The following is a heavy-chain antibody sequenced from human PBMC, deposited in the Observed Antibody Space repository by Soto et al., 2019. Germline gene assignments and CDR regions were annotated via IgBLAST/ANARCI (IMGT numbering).Heavy chain of an antibody. Sequence: DYCIMISQAPGKGLEWLATIYYTGYTYHNPSLKSHVTISVDTSKNQFSLKLTSVTAADTALYYCARSAIATHWFFDLWGRGTLVTVSS. J-gene: IGHJ2*01. D-gene: IGHD5-18*01. CDR1: DY. CDR2: IYYTGYT. V-gene: IGHV4-39*01. CDR3: ARSAIATHWFFDL.